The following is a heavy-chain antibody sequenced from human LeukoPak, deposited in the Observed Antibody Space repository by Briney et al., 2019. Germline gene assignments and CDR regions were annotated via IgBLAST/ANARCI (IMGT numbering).Heavy chain of an antibody. Sequence: GESLKISCTGSGYSFTNYWIGWVRQMPGKRLEWMGVIYPRDSNTRYSPSFQGQVTISADKSISTAYLQWSSLKASDTAMFYCATYAGTSSKYFQYWGQGTLVTVSS. D-gene: IGHD3-10*01. CDR2: IYPRDSNT. CDR3: ATYAGTSSKYFQY. V-gene: IGHV5-51*01. CDR1: GYSFTNYW. J-gene: IGHJ1*01.